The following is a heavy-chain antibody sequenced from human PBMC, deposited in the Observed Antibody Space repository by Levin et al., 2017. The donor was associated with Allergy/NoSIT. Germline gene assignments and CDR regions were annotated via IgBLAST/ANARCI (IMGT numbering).Heavy chain of an antibody. J-gene: IGHJ4*02. V-gene: IGHV3-48*01. CDR2: IGSGSSAI. CDR1: GFTFSSYS. D-gene: IGHD5-12*01. Sequence: GESLKISCAASGFTFSSYSMNWVRQAPGKGLEWLSYIGSGSSAIYYADSVKGRFTISRDNVKNSLYLQMSGLRAEDTAVYYCARDWGYSGYFGYWGQGTLVTVSS. CDR3: ARDWGYSGYFGY.